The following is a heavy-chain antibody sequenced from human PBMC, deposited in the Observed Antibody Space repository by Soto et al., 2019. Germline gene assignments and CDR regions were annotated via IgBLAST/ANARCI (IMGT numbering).Heavy chain of an antibody. J-gene: IGHJ3*02. D-gene: IGHD2-15*01. Sequence: SETLSLTCTVSGGSISSSSYYRGWIRQPPGKGLEWIGSIYYSGSTYYNPSLKSRVTISVDTSKNQFSLKLSSVTAADTAVYYCARYCSGGSCYPGLAFDIWGQGTMVTVSS. V-gene: IGHV4-39*01. CDR3: ARYCSGGSCYPGLAFDI. CDR1: GGSISSSSYY. CDR2: IYYSGST.